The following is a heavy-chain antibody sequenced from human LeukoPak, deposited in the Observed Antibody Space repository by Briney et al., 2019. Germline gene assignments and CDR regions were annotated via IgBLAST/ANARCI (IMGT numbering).Heavy chain of an antibody. CDR3: TRRGTEGYYSYHGMDV. CDR2: IYYSGST. CDR1: GGSISSRNYY. Sequence: SETLSLTCTVSGGSISSRNYYWGWIRQPPGKGLEWIGTIYYSGSTYYNPSLKSRVTISVDTSKNQFSLNLNSVTAADTAVYYCTRRGTEGYYSYHGMDVWGQGTTVTASS. J-gene: IGHJ6*02. V-gene: IGHV4-39*07.